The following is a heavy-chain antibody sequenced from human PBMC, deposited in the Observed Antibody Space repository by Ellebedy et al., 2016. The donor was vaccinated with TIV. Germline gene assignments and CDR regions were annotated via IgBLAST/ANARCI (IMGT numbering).Heavy chain of an antibody. D-gene: IGHD6-13*01. J-gene: IGHJ4*02. V-gene: IGHV4-61*02. CDR2: MYSRLII. CDR1: GRSIDTPNVY. CDR3: ARAGGYSSSWYRRRPYYFDY. Sequence: SETLSLTXTLSGRSIDTPNVYWTWIRQPAGKGPEWIGRMYSRLIINYNASLRSRVTMSLDTSKNQFSLKLSSVTAADTAVYYCARAGGYSSSWYRRRPYYFDYWGQGTLVTVSS.